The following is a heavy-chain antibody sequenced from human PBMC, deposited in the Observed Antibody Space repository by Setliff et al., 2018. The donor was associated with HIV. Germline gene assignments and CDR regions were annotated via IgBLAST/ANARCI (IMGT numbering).Heavy chain of an antibody. CDR1: GGSISSGGYY. CDR2: IYYSGNT. Sequence: PSETLSLTCTVSGGSISSGGYYWSWIRQHPGRGLEWIGYIYYSGNTYYNPSLKSRLTISVDTSKNHFSLKLSSVTAADTAVYYCARQGNIVVVTSFDYWGQGTLVTVSS. D-gene: IGHD2-21*02. CDR3: ARQGNIVVVTSFDY. V-gene: IGHV4-31*03. J-gene: IGHJ4*02.